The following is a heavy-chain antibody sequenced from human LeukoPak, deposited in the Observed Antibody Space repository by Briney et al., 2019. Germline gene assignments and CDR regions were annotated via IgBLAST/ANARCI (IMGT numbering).Heavy chain of an antibody. CDR3: ARRLGTVTTQNWFDP. CDR2: IYPGDSDT. V-gene: IGHV5-51*01. Sequence: GESLKISCKGSGYSFTSYWIGWVRRMPGKGLEWMGIIYPGDSDTRYSPSFKGQVTISADKSISTAYLQWSSLKASDTAMYYCARRLGTVTTQNWFDPWGQGTLVTVSS. D-gene: IGHD4-17*01. J-gene: IGHJ5*02. CDR1: GYSFTSYW.